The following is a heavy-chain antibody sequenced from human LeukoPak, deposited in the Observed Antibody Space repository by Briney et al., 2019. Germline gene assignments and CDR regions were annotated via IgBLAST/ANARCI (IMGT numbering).Heavy chain of an antibody. CDR1: GFTFSSYA. D-gene: IGHD6-13*01. CDR3: AKDLSDGIAAAGISRPYYNYGMDV. V-gene: IGHV3-23*01. J-gene: IGHJ6*02. Sequence: GGSPRLSCAASGFTFSSYAMSWVRQAPGKGLEWVSAISGSGGSTYYADSVKGRFTISRDNSKNTLYLQMNSLRAEDTAVYYCAKDLSDGIAAAGISRPYYNYGMDVWGQGTTVTVSS. CDR2: ISGSGGST.